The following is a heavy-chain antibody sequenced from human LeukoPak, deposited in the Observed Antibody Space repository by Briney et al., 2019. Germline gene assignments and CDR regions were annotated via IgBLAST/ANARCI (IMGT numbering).Heavy chain of an antibody. CDR2: IIPIFGTA. CDR1: GGTFSSYA. CDR3: ASGGGDIVVVPAAN. J-gene: IGHJ4*02. V-gene: IGHV1-69*05. Sequence: ASVKVSCKASGGTFSSYAISWVRQAPGQGLEWMGGIIPIFGTANYAQKFQGRVTITTDESTSTAYMELSSLRSEDTAVYYCASGGGDIVVVPAANWGQGTLVTVSS. D-gene: IGHD2-2*01.